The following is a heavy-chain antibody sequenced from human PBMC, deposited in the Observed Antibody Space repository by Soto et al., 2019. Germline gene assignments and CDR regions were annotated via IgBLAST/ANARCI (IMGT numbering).Heavy chain of an antibody. CDR3: ARRYGTTFDY. CDR1: GGSISSYY. D-gene: IGHD1-7*01. Sequence: QVQLQESGPGLVKPFETLSLTCTVSGGSISSYYWSWIRQPPGKGLAWIGYIYYSGSTNYNPSLKSRVTISVDTSKNQFSLKLSSVTAADTAVYYCARRYGTTFDYWGQGTLVTVSS. CDR2: IYYSGST. J-gene: IGHJ4*02. V-gene: IGHV4-59*01.